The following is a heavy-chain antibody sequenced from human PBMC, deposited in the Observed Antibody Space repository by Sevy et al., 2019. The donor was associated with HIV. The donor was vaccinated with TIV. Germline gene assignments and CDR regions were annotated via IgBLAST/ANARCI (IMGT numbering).Heavy chain of an antibody. CDR3: TSEAVTMVRGIYTVFDI. J-gene: IGHJ3*02. CDR2: VRDRAYGGTA. V-gene: IGHV3-49*03. D-gene: IGHD3-10*01. Sequence: SLKISCTASGFTFGEYCVSWFRQAPGKGLEWVGGVRDRAYGGTAEYAASARGRFSISRDDSRGIAYLQMDGLNTDEPAVYYCTSEAVTMVRGIYTVFDIWCQGTLVTVSS. CDR1: GFTFGEYC.